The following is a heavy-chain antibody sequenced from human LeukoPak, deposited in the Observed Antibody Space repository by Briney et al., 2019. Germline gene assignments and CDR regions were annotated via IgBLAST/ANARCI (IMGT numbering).Heavy chain of an antibody. Sequence: SGVSLTLSCAASGFTFDVYSMLWLRRAPGKGLEGVSGISYNSDTIVYAHSVKRRFTISRDNDKHSLYLQMNSLRAEDTALYYCAKDYCGGDCYSGWYFDLWGRGTLVTVSS. V-gene: IGHV3-9*01. CDR1: GFTFDVYS. J-gene: IGHJ2*01. CDR2: ISYNSDTI. D-gene: IGHD2-21*02. CDR3: AKDYCGGDCYSGWYFDL.